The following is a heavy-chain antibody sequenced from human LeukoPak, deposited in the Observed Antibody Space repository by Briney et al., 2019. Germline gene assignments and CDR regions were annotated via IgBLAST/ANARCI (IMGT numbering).Heavy chain of an antibody. V-gene: IGHV3-33*01. CDR1: GFNFNTSG. Sequence: PGGPLRLSCAASGFNFNTSGMHWVRQAPGKGLEWVAVILHDGSNKNYADSVKGRFTISRDNSKNTLYLQMNSLRAEDTAVYYCARDSAGYSSSWYGWGQGTLVTVSS. CDR3: ARDSAGYSSSWYG. J-gene: IGHJ4*02. D-gene: IGHD6-13*01. CDR2: ILHDGSNK.